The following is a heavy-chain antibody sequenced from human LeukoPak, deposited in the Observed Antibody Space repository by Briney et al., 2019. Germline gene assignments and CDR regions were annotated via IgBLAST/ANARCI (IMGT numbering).Heavy chain of an antibody. CDR1: GGSFSGYY. J-gene: IGHJ4*02. V-gene: IGHV4-34*01. CDR2: INHSGST. Sequence: SETLSLTCAVYGGSFSGYYWSWIRQPPGKGLEWIGEINHSGSTNYNPSLKSRVTISVDTSKNQFSLKLSSVTAADTAVYYCARGFGDGYWGQGTLVTVSS. D-gene: IGHD4-17*01. CDR3: ARGFGDGY.